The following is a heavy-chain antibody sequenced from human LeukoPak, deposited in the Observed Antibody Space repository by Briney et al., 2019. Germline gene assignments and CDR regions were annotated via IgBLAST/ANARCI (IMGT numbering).Heavy chain of an antibody. D-gene: IGHD2-15*01. CDR3: VRDSSWSFDY. J-gene: IGHJ4*02. CDR1: GFIFSSYS. V-gene: IGHV3-48*02. Sequence: GGSLRLSCAASGFIFSSYSMNWVRQAPGKGLEWVSYITSTDSSTHFADSVKGRFTISRDNAKDSLYLQMNSLRDEDTAVYYCVRDSSWSFDYWGQGTLVTVSS. CDR2: ITSTDSST.